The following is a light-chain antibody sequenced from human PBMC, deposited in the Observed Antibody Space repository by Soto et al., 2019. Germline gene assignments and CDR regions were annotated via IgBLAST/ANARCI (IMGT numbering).Light chain of an antibody. CDR1: QTISSW. CDR3: QHYKSYSEA. V-gene: IGKV1-5*03. J-gene: IGKJ1*01. CDR2: KAS. Sequence: DIQMTQSPSTLSGSVGDRVTITCRASQTISSWLAWYQQKPGKAPKILIYKASNLKSGVPSRFSGSGSGTEFTLTISSLQPDDFATYYCQHYKSYSEAFGQGTKVDIK.